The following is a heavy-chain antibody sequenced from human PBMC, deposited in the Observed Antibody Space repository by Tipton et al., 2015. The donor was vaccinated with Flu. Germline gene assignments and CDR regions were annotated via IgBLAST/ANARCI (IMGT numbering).Heavy chain of an antibody. CDR2: IIPIFGTA. CDR1: GGTFSSYA. CDR3: VRGEGPLEFRFLDPLVRFDP. D-gene: IGHD3-3*01. Sequence: QLVQSGAEVKKPGSSVKVSCKASGGTFSSYAISWVRQAPGQGLEWMGGIIPIFGTANYAQKFQGRVTITADESTSTAYMELSSLRSEDTAVYSCVRGEGPLEFRFLDPLVRFDPWGQGTLVTVSS. V-gene: IGHV1-69*01. J-gene: IGHJ5*02.